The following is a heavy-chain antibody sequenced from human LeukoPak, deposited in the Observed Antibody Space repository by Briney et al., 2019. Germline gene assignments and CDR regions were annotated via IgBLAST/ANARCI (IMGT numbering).Heavy chain of an antibody. V-gene: IGHV3-23*01. J-gene: IGHJ4*02. CDR3: ARGYCSGGSRYEGFDY. CDR1: GFTFSSYA. CDR2: ISGSGGST. Sequence: PGGSLRLSCAASGFTFSSYAMSWVRQAPGKGLEWVSAISGSGGSTYYADSVKGRFTISRDNSKNTLYLQMNSLRAEDTAVYYCARGYCSGGSRYEGFDYWGQGTLVTVSS. D-gene: IGHD2-15*01.